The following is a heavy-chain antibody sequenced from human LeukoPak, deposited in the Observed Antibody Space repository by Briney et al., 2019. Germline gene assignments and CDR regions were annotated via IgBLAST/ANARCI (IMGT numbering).Heavy chain of an antibody. Sequence: GGSLRLSCTASGFTFSNYWMTWLRQAPGKGLEWVANIMQDGTKREYVDSVKGRFTISRDNAKNSLYLQMNSLRAEDTAMYYCARDLFPATVTSYDVFDIWGQGTKVTVSS. CDR2: IMQDGTKR. V-gene: IGHV3-7*03. D-gene: IGHD4-17*01. CDR3: ARDLFPATVTSYDVFDI. CDR1: GFTFSNYW. J-gene: IGHJ3*02.